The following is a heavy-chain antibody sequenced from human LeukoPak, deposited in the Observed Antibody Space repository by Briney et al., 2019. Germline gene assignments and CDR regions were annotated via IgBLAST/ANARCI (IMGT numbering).Heavy chain of an antibody. D-gene: IGHD2-15*01. V-gene: IGHV3-23*01. CDR3: ARYCGAASCSSGFDY. CDR1: GFTFGSYV. J-gene: IGHJ4*02. Sequence: GGSLRLSCAASGFTFGSYVMSWVRQAPGKGPEWVSAISGDGGTYYADSVKGRFTISRGNSKNTLYLQMNSLGGEDTALYYCARYCGAASCSSGFDYWGQGTLVTVAS. CDR2: ISGDGGT.